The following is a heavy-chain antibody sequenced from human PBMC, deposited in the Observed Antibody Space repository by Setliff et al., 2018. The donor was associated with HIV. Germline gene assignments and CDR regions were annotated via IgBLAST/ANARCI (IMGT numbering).Heavy chain of an antibody. CDR3: ARRAAGGSSPNDYMEV. V-gene: IGHV1-69*06. CDR1: GGTFSSYA. CDR2: IIPIFGTA. J-gene: IGHJ6*03. Sequence: SVKVSCKASGGTFSSYAISWVRQAPGQGLEWMGRIIPIFGTANYAQKFQGRVTITADKSTSTAYMELSSLRSEDTAVYYCARRAAGGSSPNDYMEVWGKGTTVTVSS. D-gene: IGHD6-6*01.